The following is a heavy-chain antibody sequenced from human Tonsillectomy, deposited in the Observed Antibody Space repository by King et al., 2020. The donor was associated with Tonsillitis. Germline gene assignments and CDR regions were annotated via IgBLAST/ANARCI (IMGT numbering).Heavy chain of an antibody. V-gene: IGHV1-2*02. CDR3: ARDPARGAATADDAFDI. D-gene: IGHD6-13*01. CDR1: GYTLTDYY. Sequence: VQLVESGAEVKKPGASVKVSCKASGYTLTDYYMHWVRQAPGQGLEWMGWINAKSGGTNYAQKFQGRVTMTRDTSISQAYMEVGRVRSDDTAGYYCARDPARGAATADDAFDIWGQGTMVTVS. J-gene: IGHJ3*02. CDR2: INAKSGGT.